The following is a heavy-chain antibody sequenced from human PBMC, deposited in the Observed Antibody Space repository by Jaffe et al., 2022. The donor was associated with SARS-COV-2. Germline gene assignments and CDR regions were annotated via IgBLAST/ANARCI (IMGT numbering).Heavy chain of an antibody. D-gene: IGHD1-26*01. J-gene: IGHJ3*02. Sequence: QITLKESGPTLVKPTQTLTLTCTFSGFSLSTSGVGVGWIRQPPGKALEWLALIYWNDDKRYSPSLKSRLTITKDTSKNQVVLTMTNMDPVDTATYYCAHTSQSWVSDKNAFDIWGQGTMVTVSS. CDR1: GFSLSTSGVG. V-gene: IGHV2-5*01. CDR2: IYWNDDK. CDR3: AHTSQSWVSDKNAFDI.